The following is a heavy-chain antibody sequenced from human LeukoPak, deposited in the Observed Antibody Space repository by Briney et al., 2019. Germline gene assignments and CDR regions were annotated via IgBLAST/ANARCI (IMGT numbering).Heavy chain of an antibody. D-gene: IGHD3-22*01. J-gene: IGHJ4*02. Sequence: SETLSLTCTVSGGSISSYYWSWIRQPPGKGLEWIGYIYYSGSTNYNPSLKSRVTISVDTSKNQFSLKLSSVTAADTAVYYCARGLYGYSQDDYWGQGTLVTVSS. CDR2: IYYSGST. CDR3: ARGLYGYSQDDY. V-gene: IGHV4-59*01. CDR1: GGSISSYY.